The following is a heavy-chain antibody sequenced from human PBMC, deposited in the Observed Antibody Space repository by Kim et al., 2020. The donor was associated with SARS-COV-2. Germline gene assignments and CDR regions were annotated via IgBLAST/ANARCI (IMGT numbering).Heavy chain of an antibody. Sequence: GGSLRLSCAASGFTFSSYWMSWVRQAPGKGLEWVANIKQDGSEKYYVDSVKGRFTISRDNAKNSLYLQMNSLRAEDTAVYYCARDLYGQLLFPYYYYGMDVWGQGTTVTVSS. D-gene: IGHD2-2*01. V-gene: IGHV3-7*01. CDR2: IKQDGSEK. CDR1: GFTFSSYW. J-gene: IGHJ6*02. CDR3: ARDLYGQLLFPYYYYGMDV.